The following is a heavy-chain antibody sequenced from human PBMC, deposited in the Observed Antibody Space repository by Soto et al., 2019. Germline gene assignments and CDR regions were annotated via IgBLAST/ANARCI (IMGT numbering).Heavy chain of an antibody. CDR2: IVVGSGNT. D-gene: IGHD3-10*01. CDR3: AAARFGESLGGMDV. CDR1: GFTFTSSA. J-gene: IGHJ6*02. Sequence: SVKVSCKASGFTFTSSAMQWVRQACGQRLEWIGWIVVGSGNTNYAQKFQERVTITRDMSTSTAYMELSSLRSEDTAVYYCAAARFGESLGGMDVWGQGTTVTV. V-gene: IGHV1-58*02.